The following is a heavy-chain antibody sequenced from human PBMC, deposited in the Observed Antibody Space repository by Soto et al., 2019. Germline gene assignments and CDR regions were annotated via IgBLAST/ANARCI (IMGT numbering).Heavy chain of an antibody. D-gene: IGHD3-16*01. Sequence: GGSLRLSCAVSGFTFDDNAMHWVRQAPEKGLEWVSGINWKSDIGYADSVKGRFTISRGNAENSLYLQMNSLRAEDTALYYCAISQDRGGRTTFIYWGQGTQVTSPQ. V-gene: IGHV3-9*01. CDR3: AISQDRGGRTTFIY. CDR1: GFTFDDNA. J-gene: IGHJ4*02. CDR2: INWKSDI.